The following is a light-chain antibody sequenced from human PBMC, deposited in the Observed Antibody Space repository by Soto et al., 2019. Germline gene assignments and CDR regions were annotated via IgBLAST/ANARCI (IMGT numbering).Light chain of an antibody. Sequence: IVLTQSPAILSLSPGERATLSCRASQSVGRSYLAWYQQKPGQAPRLLISGISKRATGIPDRFSGGGSGTDFTLTISRLEPEDFALYICQQYDGSPITFGQGTRLEI. J-gene: IGKJ5*01. CDR1: QSVGRSY. CDR2: GIS. V-gene: IGKV3-20*01. CDR3: QQYDGSPIT.